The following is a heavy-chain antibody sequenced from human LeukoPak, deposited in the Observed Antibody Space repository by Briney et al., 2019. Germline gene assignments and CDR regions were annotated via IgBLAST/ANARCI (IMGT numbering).Heavy chain of an antibody. V-gene: IGHV1-69*01. CDR1: GGTFSSYA. D-gene: IGHD5-18*01. CDR3: ARAGYSYSYAFDI. Sequence: ASVKVSCKASGGTFSSYAISWVRQAPGQGLEWMGGIIPIFGTANYAQKFQGRVTITADESTSTAYMELSSLRSEDTAVYYCARAGYSYSYAFDIWGQGTMVTVSS. J-gene: IGHJ3*02. CDR2: IIPIFGTA.